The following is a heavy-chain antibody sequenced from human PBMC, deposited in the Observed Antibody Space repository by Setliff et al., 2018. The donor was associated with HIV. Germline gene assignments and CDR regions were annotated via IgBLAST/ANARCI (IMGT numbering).Heavy chain of an antibody. D-gene: IGHD2-15*01. CDR3: ARFPLLHKNAFDI. CDR2: IYYSGST. Sequence: SETLSLTCTVSGGSISSNYWSWMRQPPGKGLEWIGHIYYSGSTNYNPSLKSRVTISVDTSRNQFSLNLSSVTAAGTAVYYCARFPLLHKNAFDIWGQGTMVTVSS. CDR1: GGSISSNY. V-gene: IGHV4-59*01. J-gene: IGHJ3*02.